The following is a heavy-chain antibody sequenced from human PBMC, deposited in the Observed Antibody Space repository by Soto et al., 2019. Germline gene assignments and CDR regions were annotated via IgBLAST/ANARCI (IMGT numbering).Heavy chain of an antibody. CDR2: ISGSGGST. CDR3: AKGRGITMVRGVIPPFDY. CDR1: GFTFSSYA. D-gene: IGHD3-10*01. J-gene: IGHJ4*02. V-gene: IGHV3-23*01. Sequence: GGSLRLSCAASGFTFSSYAMSWVRQAPGKGLEWVSAISGSGGSTYYADSVKGRFTISRDNSKNTLYLQMNSLRAEDTAVYYCAKGRGITMVRGVIPPFDYWGQGTLVTVSS.